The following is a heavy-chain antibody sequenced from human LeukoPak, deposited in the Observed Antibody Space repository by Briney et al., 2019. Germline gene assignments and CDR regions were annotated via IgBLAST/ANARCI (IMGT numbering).Heavy chain of an antibody. CDR3: AKDIRVWGSYRYPCLDY. CDR1: GFSFSSYG. D-gene: IGHD3-16*02. Sequence: GRSLRLSCAASGFSFSSYGMHWVRQAPGNGLEWVAVISYDGDNKYYADSVNGRFTISRDNSKNTLSLQMDSLRAEDTAVYYCAKDIRVWGSYRYPCLDYWGQGTLVTVSA. J-gene: IGHJ4*02. CDR2: ISYDGDNK. V-gene: IGHV3-30*18.